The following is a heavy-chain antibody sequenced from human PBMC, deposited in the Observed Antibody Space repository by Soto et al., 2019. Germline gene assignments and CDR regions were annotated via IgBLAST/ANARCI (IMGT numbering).Heavy chain of an antibody. CDR3: ARDCSGGSCYPGMDV. D-gene: IGHD2-15*01. CDR2: ISSSGYI. V-gene: IGHV3-21*01. CDR1: GFNFNSYT. Sequence: GVSLRLSCAASGFNFNSYTINWVRQAPGKRLEWLSSISSSGYIFSTDSVRGRFTISRDNAKNSVYLQINSLRAEDTAVYFCARDCSGGSCYPGMDVWGQGTTVTSP. J-gene: IGHJ6*02.